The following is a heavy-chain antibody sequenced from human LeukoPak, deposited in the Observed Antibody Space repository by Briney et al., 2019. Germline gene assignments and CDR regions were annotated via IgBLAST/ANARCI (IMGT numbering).Heavy chain of an antibody. V-gene: IGHV3-74*01. Sequence: GGSLRLSCAASGFTFSASWMHWVRQAPGKGLVWVSCINSDESTTTYADSVKGRFTISRDNAKNTLYLQMNSLRAEDTAVYYCVYCSGGSCNWGQGTLVTVSS. CDR1: GFTFSASW. CDR2: INSDESTT. CDR3: VYCSGGSCN. D-gene: IGHD2-15*01. J-gene: IGHJ4*02.